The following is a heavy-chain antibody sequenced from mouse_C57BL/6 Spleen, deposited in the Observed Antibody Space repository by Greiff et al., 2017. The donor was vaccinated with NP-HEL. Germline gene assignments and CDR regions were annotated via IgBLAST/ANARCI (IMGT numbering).Heavy chain of an antibody. D-gene: IGHD1-1*01. J-gene: IGHJ4*01. V-gene: IGHV1-19*01. CDR3: ARSGSTTVVDTYAMDY. Sequence: EVQLQQSGPVLVKPGASVKMSCKASGYTFTDYYMNWVKQSHGKSLEWIGVINPYNGGTSYNQKFKGKATLTVDKSSSTSYMELNSLTSEDSAVYDCARSGSTTVVDTYAMDYWGQGTSVTVSS. CDR2: INPYNGGT. CDR1: GYTFTDYY.